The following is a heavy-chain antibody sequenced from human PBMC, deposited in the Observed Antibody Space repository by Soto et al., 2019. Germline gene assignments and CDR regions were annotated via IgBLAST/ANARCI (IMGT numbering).Heavy chain of an antibody. Sequence: SETLSLTCTVSGGSVSSGNYWGGIRKPPGKGLEWIGSIFHGGNTYYNPSLKSRVTISVDMSKNQFSLKLNSVTAADTAVYYCARARWYDAFDVWGQGTVVTVSS. D-gene: IGHD2-15*01. CDR3: ARARWYDAFDV. CDR2: IFHGGNT. CDR1: GGSVSSGNY. J-gene: IGHJ3*01. V-gene: IGHV4-38-2*02.